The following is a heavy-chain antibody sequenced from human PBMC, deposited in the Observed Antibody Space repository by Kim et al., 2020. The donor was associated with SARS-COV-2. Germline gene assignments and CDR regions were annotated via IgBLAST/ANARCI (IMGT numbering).Heavy chain of an antibody. J-gene: IGHJ4*02. V-gene: IGHV3-30*02. Sequence: GRFTISRDNSKNTLYLQMNSLRAEDTAVYYCAKDSSMYYDILTGYYPDGYWGQGTLVTVSS. D-gene: IGHD3-9*01. CDR3: AKDSSMYYDILTGYYPDGY.